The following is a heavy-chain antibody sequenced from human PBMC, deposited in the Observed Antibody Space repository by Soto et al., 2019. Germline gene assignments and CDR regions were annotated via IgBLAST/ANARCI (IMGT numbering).Heavy chain of an antibody. Sequence: SETLSLTCTVSGGSISSYYWSWIRQPPGKGLEWIGYIYYSGSTNYNPSLKSRVTISVDTSKNQFSLKLSSVTAADTAVYYCARLPIAARRFRRSGDEFDYWGQGTLVTVSS. V-gene: IGHV4-59*01. D-gene: IGHD6-6*01. J-gene: IGHJ4*02. CDR1: GGSISSYY. CDR3: ARLPIAARRFRRSGDEFDY. CDR2: IYYSGST.